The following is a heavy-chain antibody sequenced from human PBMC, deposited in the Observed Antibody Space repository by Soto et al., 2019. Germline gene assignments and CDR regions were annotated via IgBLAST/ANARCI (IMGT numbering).Heavy chain of an antibody. CDR1: GFTFSSYA. J-gene: IGHJ4*02. CDR3: AKDEAAAGNSDY. CDR2: ISGSGGGT. D-gene: IGHD6-13*01. Sequence: PGGSLRLSCAASGFTFSSYAMSWVRQAPGKGLEWVSAISGSGGGTYYADSVKGRFTISRDNSKNTLYLQMNSLRAEDTAVYYCAKDEAAAGNSDYWGQGTLVTVSS. V-gene: IGHV3-23*01.